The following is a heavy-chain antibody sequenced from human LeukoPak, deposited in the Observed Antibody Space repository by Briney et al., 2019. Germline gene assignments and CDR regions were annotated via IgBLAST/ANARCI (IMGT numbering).Heavy chain of an antibody. CDR2: IYPRGGST. J-gene: IGHJ4*02. Sequence: ASVKVSCKASGYTFTSYYMHWVRQAPGQGLEWMGIIYPRGGSTSYAQKFQGRVTMTRDMSTSTVYMELSSLISEDTAVYYCARDGSDWNFDYWGQGTLVTVSS. D-gene: IGHD3-10*01. CDR1: GYTFTSYY. CDR3: ARDGSDWNFDY. V-gene: IGHV1-46*01.